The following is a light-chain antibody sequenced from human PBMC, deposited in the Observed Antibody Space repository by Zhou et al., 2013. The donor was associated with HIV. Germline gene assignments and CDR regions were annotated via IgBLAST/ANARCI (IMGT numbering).Light chain of an antibody. CDR2: GAS. CDR3: QHYGDLPWT. Sequence: EIVMTQSPATLSVSPGERATLSCRASQSVSSSLAWYQQKPGLAPRLLIYGASSRAAGIPDRFSGSGSGTDFTLTISRLEPEDFAVYYCQHYGDLPWTFGQGTKVEIK. CDR1: QSVSSS. V-gene: IGKV3-20*01. J-gene: IGKJ1*01.